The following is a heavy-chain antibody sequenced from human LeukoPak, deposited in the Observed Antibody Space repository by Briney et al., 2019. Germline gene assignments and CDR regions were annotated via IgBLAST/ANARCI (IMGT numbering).Heavy chain of an antibody. CDR3: AWYYYDSSGYFVNDY. J-gene: IGHJ4*02. CDR1: GGSISSSSYY. CDR2: IYYSGST. V-gene: IGHV4-39*07. Sequence: SETLSLTCTVSGGSISSSSYYWGWIRQPPGKGLEWIGSIYYSGSTYYNPSLKSRVTISVDTSKNQFSLKLSSVTAADTAVYYCAWYYYDSSGYFVNDYWGQGTLVTVSS. D-gene: IGHD3-22*01.